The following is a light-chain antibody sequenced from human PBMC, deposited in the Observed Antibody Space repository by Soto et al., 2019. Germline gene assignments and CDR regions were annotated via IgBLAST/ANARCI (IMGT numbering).Light chain of an antibody. CDR2: GAS. CDR3: QQYGTSLLT. CDR1: QSVSSSY. V-gene: IGKV3-20*01. Sequence: EIVLTQSPGILSLSPGERATLSCRASQSVSSSYLAWYQQKPGQAPRLLIYGASSRATGIPDRFSGSGSGTDFTLTISRLEPEDCAVYYCQQYGTSLLTFGGGTKVEIK. J-gene: IGKJ4*01.